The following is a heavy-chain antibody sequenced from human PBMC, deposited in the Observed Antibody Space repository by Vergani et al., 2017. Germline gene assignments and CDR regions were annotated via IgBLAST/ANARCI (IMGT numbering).Heavy chain of an antibody. D-gene: IGHD2-15*01. CDR1: GGSISAGYYF. V-gene: IGHV4-61*02. Sequence: QVQLQASGPGRVKPSQTLSLTCTMSGGSISAGYYFWSWIRQPAGEGLEWLGHISASGNASHSPSLKTRVSMSVDTSKNQFSLTVTSVTAADTAIYFCARRSGVYYSGGKFHPLRTSFDVWGHGTVVTVSS. J-gene: IGHJ3*01. CDR3: ARRSGVYYSGGKFHPLRTSFDV. CDR2: ISASGNA.